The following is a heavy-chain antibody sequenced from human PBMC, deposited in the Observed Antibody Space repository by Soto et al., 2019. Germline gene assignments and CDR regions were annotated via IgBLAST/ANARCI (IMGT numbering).Heavy chain of an antibody. CDR1: GGYIGSYY. D-gene: IGHD4-17*01. V-gene: IGHV4-59*01. Sequence: QVQLQESGPGLVKPSETRSLTCTVSGGYIGSYYWSWIRQPPGKGLEWIGYIYYSGSTNYNPSLKSRVTISVDTSKNQFSLKLSSVDAADTAVYYCARARGDYLSAFDNWGQGTMVTVSS. CDR3: ARARGDYLSAFDN. CDR2: IYYSGST. J-gene: IGHJ3*02.